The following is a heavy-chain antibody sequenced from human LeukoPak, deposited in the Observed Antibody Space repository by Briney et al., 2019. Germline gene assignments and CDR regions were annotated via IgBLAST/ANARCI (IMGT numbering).Heavy chain of an antibody. CDR1: GGSFSGYY. D-gene: IGHD6-13*01. J-gene: IGHJ4*02. Sequence: PSGTLSLTCAVYGGSFSGYYWSWIRQPPGKGLEWIGEINHSGSTNYNPSLKSRVTISVDTSKNQFSLKLSSVTAADTAVYYCARGLIGAAAGYYFDYWGQGTLVTVSS. CDR2: INHSGST. V-gene: IGHV4-34*01. CDR3: ARGLIGAAAGYYFDY.